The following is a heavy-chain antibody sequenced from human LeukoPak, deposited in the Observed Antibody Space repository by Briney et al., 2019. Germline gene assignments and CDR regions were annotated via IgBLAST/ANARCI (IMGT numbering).Heavy chain of an antibody. CDR2: IYYSGST. Sequence: SETLSLTCTVSGGSISSYYWSWIRQPPGKGLEWIGYIYYSGSTNYNPSLKSRVTISVDTSKNQFSLKLSSVTAADTAVYYCARVNPSVAGPPDAFGIWGQGTMVTVSS. J-gene: IGHJ3*02. D-gene: IGHD6-19*01. CDR1: GGSISSYY. CDR3: ARVNPSVAGPPDAFGI. V-gene: IGHV4-59*01.